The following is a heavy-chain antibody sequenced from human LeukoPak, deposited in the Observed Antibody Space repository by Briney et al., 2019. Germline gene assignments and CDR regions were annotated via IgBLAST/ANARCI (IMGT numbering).Heavy chain of an antibody. V-gene: IGHV1-69*01. CDR3: ARFRFGELFSASYYYYGMDV. CDR1: GGTFSSYA. CDR2: IIPIFGTA. J-gene: IGHJ6*02. Sequence: VASVKVSCKASGGTFSSYAISWVRQAPGQGLEWMGGIIPIFGTANYAQKFQGRVTITADESTSTAYMELSSLRSEDTAVYYCARFRFGELFSASYYYYGMDVWGQGTTVTVSS. D-gene: IGHD3-10*01.